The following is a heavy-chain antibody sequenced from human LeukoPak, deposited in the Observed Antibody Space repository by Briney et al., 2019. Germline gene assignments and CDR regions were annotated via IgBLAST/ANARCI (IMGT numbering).Heavy chain of an antibody. D-gene: IGHD5-24*01. CDR2: ISYDGSNK. V-gene: IGHV3-30*18. CDR1: GFTFSSYG. J-gene: IGHJ4*02. Sequence: GRSLRLSCAASGFTFSSYGMHWVRQAPGKGLEWVAVISYDGSNKYYADSVKGRFTISRDNSKNTLYLQMNSLRAEDTVVYYCAKPVGRWLQSDYFDYWGQGTLVTVSS. CDR3: AKPVGRWLQSDYFDY.